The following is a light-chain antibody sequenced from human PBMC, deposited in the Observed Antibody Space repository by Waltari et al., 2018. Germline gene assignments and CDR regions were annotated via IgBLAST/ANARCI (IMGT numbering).Light chain of an antibody. CDR1: QDISNY. V-gene: IGKV1-33*01. Sequence: DIKMTQSPSSLSASLGDRVTLTCQASQDISNYLNWYQQKPGKAPKLLIYDASNLETGVPSRFSGSGSGTDFTFTISSLQPEDIATYYCQQYDNLPLFTFGPGTKVDIK. CDR2: DAS. J-gene: IGKJ3*01. CDR3: QQYDNLPLFT.